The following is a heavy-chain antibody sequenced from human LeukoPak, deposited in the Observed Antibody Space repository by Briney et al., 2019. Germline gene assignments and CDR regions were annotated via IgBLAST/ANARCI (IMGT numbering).Heavy chain of an antibody. J-gene: IGHJ4*02. Sequence: GGSLRLSCAASGFTFSSYSMNWVRQAPGKGLEWVSSISSSSSYIYYADSVKGRFTISRDNAKNSLYLQMNSLRAEDTAVYYCARDDYDFWSGYPVDFDYWGQGTLDTVSS. CDR2: ISSSSSYI. CDR1: GFTFSSYS. CDR3: ARDDYDFWSGYPVDFDY. D-gene: IGHD3-3*01. V-gene: IGHV3-21*01.